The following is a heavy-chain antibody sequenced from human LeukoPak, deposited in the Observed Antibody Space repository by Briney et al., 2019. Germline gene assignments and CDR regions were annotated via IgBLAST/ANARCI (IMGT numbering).Heavy chain of an antibody. J-gene: IGHJ4*02. CDR3: AKARATYLYDTSGYSALDY. D-gene: IGHD3-22*01. V-gene: IGHV3-33*06. Sequence: GSLRLSCAASRFTFSSYVMHWVRQAPGKGLEWVALIWYDGDNKYYSDSVKGRFTISRDNSKNTLYLQMNSLRAEDTAVYYCAKARATYLYDTSGYSALDYWGQGTLVTVSS. CDR2: IWYDGDNK. CDR1: RFTFSSYV.